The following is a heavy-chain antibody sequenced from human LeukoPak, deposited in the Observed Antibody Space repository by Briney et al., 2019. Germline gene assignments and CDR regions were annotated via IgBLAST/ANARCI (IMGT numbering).Heavy chain of an antibody. CDR1: GGSISSSHW. D-gene: IGHD3-16*01. Sequence: SETLSLTCAVSGGSISSSHWWSWVRQPPGKGLEWIGEIYHSGSTNYNPSLKSRVTISIDISKNQFSLKLSSLTAADTAVYYCARYFWGALPSYYFDSWGQGTLVTVSS. CDR2: IYHSGST. CDR3: ARYFWGALPSYYFDS. J-gene: IGHJ4*02. V-gene: IGHV4-4*02.